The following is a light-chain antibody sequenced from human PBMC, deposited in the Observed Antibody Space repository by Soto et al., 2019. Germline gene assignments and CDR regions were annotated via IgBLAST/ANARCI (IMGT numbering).Light chain of an antibody. Sequence: DIQMTQSPSSVSASVGDRVSITCRASQGISNCLAWYQQKPGRAPKLLIYTGSSLQSGVPSRFSGTRSGTDFTLTISSLQPEDVATYYCQQANSFPLTFGEGTKLEIK. CDR3: QQANSFPLT. CDR2: TGS. CDR1: QGISNC. J-gene: IGKJ4*01. V-gene: IGKV1-12*01.